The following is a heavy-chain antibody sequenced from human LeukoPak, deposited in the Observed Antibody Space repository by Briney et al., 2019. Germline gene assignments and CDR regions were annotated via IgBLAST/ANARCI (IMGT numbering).Heavy chain of an antibody. V-gene: IGHV3-23*01. J-gene: IGHJ4*02. CDR2: ISGSGGST. Sequence: TGGSLRLSCAASGFTFSSYAMSWVRQAPGKGLEWVSAISGSGGSTYYADSVKGRFTISRDNSKNTLYLQMNSLRAEDTAVYYCAKGGRYYYDGSGYLYGNYWGQGTLVTVSS. D-gene: IGHD3-22*01. CDR1: GFTFSSYA. CDR3: AKGGRYYYDGSGYLYGNY.